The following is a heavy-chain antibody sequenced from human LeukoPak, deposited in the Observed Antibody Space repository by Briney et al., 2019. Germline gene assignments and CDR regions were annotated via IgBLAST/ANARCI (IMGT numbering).Heavy chain of an antibody. D-gene: IGHD2-8*01. V-gene: IGHV4-34*01. CDR3: ASNGELSTYYFDY. CDR1: GGSFSGYY. CDR2: IDHSGST. Sequence: PSETLSLTCAVYGGSFSGYYWSWIRQPPGEGLEWIGEIDHSGSTNYNPSLKSRVTISVDTSKNQFSLKLSSVTAADTAVYYCASNGELSTYYFDYWGQGTLVTVSS. J-gene: IGHJ4*02.